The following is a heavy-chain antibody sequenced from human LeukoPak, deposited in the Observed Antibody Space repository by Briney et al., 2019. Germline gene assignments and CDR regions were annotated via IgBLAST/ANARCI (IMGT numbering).Heavy chain of an antibody. D-gene: IGHD6-19*01. CDR2: IYYSGST. V-gene: IGHV4-39*01. CDR3: ARHSSGPFDY. J-gene: IGHJ4*02. CDR1: GGSISSSSYY. Sequence: SETLSLTCTVSGGSISSSSYYWGWIRQPPGKGLEWIGSIYYSGSTYYNPSLESRVTISVDTSKNQFSLKLSSVTAAETAVYYCARHSSGPFDYWGQGTLVTVSS.